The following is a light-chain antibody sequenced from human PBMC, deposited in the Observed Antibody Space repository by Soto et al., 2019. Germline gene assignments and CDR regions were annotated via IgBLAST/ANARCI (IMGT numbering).Light chain of an antibody. CDR1: QYISDD. J-gene: IGKJ4*01. CDR2: AAS. Sequence: IQVSNYASQLPASVDDRVTITCRESQYISDDLGWYQQKPGRAPRRLIYAASNLQSGVPSRFSGSGSGTGFTLTISSLQPDDFATYYCLEHSLYTLRTFGGGTKVDI. CDR3: LEHSLYTLRT. V-gene: IGKV1-17*01.